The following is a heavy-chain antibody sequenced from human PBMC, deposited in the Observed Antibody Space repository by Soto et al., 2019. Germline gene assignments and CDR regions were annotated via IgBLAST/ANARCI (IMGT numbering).Heavy chain of an antibody. Sequence: QVQLVQSGAEVKKPGSLVKVSCKASGGTFSSYAISWVRQAPGQGLEWMGGIIPIFGTANYAQKFQGRVTITADESTSTAYMELSSLRSEDTAVYYCARELGAAAGIGGWFDPWGQGTLVTVSS. CDR3: ARELGAAAGIGGWFDP. V-gene: IGHV1-69*12. J-gene: IGHJ5*02. D-gene: IGHD6-13*01. CDR1: GGTFSSYA. CDR2: IIPIFGTA.